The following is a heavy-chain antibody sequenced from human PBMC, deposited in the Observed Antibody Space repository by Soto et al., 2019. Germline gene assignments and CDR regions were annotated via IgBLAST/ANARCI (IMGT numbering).Heavy chain of an antibody. Sequence: ASVKVSCKASGYTFTSYAMHWVRQAPGQRLEWMGWINAGNGNTKYSQKFQGRVTITRDTSASTAYMELSSLRSEDTAVYYCARDNGWALEPLNFDYWGQGTLVTVS. V-gene: IGHV1-3*01. CDR3: ARDNGWALEPLNFDY. D-gene: IGHD1-1*01. CDR2: INAGNGNT. CDR1: GYTFTSYA. J-gene: IGHJ4*02.